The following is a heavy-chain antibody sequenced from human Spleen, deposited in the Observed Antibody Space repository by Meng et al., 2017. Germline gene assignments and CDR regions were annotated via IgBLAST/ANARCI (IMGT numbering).Heavy chain of an antibody. J-gene: IGHJ5*02. CDR2: IYYSGST. CDR1: GGSISSNYFH. CDR3: ARDYAPYYYGSGSYLGWFDP. V-gene: IGHV4-31*03. Sequence: SETLSLTCTVSGGSISSNYFHWTWIRQHPGKGLEWIGYIYYSGSTYYNPSLKSRVTISVDTSKNQFSLKLNSVTAADTAVYYCARDYAPYYYGSGSYLGWFDPWGQGTLVTVSS. D-gene: IGHD3-10*01.